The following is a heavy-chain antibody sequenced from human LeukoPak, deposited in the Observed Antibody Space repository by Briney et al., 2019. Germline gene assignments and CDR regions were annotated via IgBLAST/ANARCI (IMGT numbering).Heavy chain of an antibody. Sequence: SETLSLTRTVSGGSISSYYWSWIRQPPGKGLEWIGYIYYSGSTNYNPSLKSRVTISVATSKNQFSLKLSSVTAADTAVFYCARGGLFFDYWGQGTLVTVSS. V-gene: IGHV4-59*01. CDR3: ARGGLFFDY. CDR2: IYYSGST. J-gene: IGHJ4*02. CDR1: GGSISSYY.